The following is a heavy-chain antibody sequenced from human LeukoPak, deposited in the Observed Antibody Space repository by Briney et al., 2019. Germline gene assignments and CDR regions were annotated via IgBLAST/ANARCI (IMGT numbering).Heavy chain of an antibody. CDR3: AREDGVDRNYYYDYMDV. CDR1: GFTFSSYW. D-gene: IGHD3-10*01. CDR2: IKQDGSEK. J-gene: IGHJ6*03. V-gene: IGHV3-7*01. Sequence: GGSLRLSCAASGFTFSSYWMSWVRQAPGKGLEWVANIKQDGSEKYYVDSVKGRFTISRDNAKNSLYLQMNSPRAEDTAVYYCAREDGVDRNYYYDYMDVWGKGTTVTASS.